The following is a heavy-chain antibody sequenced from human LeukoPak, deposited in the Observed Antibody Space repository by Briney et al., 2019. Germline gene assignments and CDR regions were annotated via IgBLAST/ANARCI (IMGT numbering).Heavy chain of an antibody. D-gene: IGHD3-22*01. CDR3: ARGNYYDSSGHTTTPWFDP. CDR2: INPNSGGT. CDR1: GYTFTGYY. V-gene: IGHV1-2*04. Sequence: GASVKVSCKASGYTFTGYYMHWVRQAPGQGLEWMGWINPNSGGTNYAQKFQGWVIMTRDTSISTAYMELSRLRSDDTAVYYCARGNYYDSSGHTTTPWFDPWGQGTLVTVSS. J-gene: IGHJ5*02.